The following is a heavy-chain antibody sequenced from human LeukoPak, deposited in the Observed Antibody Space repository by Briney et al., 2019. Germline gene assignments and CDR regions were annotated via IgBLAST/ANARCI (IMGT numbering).Heavy chain of an antibody. V-gene: IGHV3-48*03. CDR1: GLTFSSYE. J-gene: IGHJ5*02. CDR3: ARLLVATPGVDP. CDR2: ISSSGTTI. D-gene: IGHD5-12*01. Sequence: GGSLRLSCAASGLTFSSYEMHWVRQAPGKGLEWVADISSSGTTIYYADSVKGRFTISRDNAKNSLYLQMNSLRAEDTAVYHCARLLVATPGVDPWGQGTLVTVSS.